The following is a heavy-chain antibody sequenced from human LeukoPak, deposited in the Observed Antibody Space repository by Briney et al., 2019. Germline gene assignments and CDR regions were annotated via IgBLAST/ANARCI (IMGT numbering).Heavy chain of an antibody. J-gene: IGHJ4*02. CDR2: ISAYNGNT. V-gene: IGHV1-18*01. CDR1: GYTFTSYG. D-gene: IGHD6-19*01. Sequence: ASVKVSCKASGYTFTSYGISWVRQAPGQGLEWMGWISAYNGNTNYAQKLQGRVTMTTDTSTSTVYMELSSLRSEDTAVYYCARGIAVAGLYFDYWGQGTLVTVSS. CDR3: ARGIAVAGLYFDY.